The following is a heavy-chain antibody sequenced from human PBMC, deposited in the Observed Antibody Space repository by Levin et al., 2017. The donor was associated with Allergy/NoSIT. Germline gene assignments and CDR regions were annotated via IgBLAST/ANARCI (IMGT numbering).Heavy chain of an antibody. J-gene: IGHJ4*02. V-gene: IGHV3-11*01. CDR1: GFTFSDYY. CDR2: ISSSGSTI. CDR3: ARGAGYCSSTSCYTPFDYFDY. Sequence: GGSLRLSCAASGFTFSDYYMSWIRQAPGKGLEWVSYISSSGSTIYYADSVKGRFTISRDNAKNSLYLQMNSLRAEDTAVYYCARGAGYCSSTSCYTPFDYFDYWGQGTLVTVSS. D-gene: IGHD2-2*02.